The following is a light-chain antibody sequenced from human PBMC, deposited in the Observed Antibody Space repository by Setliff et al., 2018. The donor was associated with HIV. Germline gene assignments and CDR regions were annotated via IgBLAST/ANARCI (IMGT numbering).Light chain of an antibody. CDR1: NIGSKS. CDR2: YDN. J-gene: IGLJ2*01. V-gene: IGLV3-21*04. CDR3: QVWDSSSDHAV. Sequence: LTQPPSVSVAPGKTARITCGGSNIGSKSVHWYHQKPGQAPVLVIYYDNDRPSGIPERFSGSTSGNTATLTISRVEAGDEADYYCQVWDSSSDHAVFGGGTKVTVL.